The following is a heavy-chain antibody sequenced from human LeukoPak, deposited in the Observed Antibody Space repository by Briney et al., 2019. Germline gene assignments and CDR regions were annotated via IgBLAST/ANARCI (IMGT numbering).Heavy chain of an antibody. J-gene: IGHJ4*02. Sequence: ASVKVSCKASGYPFISYGIAWVRQAPGQGLEWMGWISAYNGNTNYAQKLQGRVTMTTDTSTSTAYMELRSLRSDDTAVYYCARAHLYSYGFDYWGQGTLVTVSS. CDR3: ARAHLYSYGFDY. V-gene: IGHV1-18*01. D-gene: IGHD5-18*01. CDR1: GYPFISYG. CDR2: ISAYNGNT.